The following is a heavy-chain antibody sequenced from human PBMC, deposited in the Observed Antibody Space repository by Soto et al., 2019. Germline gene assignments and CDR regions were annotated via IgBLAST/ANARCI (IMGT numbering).Heavy chain of an antibody. Sequence: PSETLSLTCTVSGGSISSYYWSWIRQPPGKGLEWIGYIYYSGSTNYNPSLKSRVTISVDTSKNQFSLKLSSVTAADTAVYYCARVPYYYDSSGYYYFSEYYYYGMDVWGQGTTVTVSS. CDR1: GGSISSYY. J-gene: IGHJ6*02. V-gene: IGHV4-59*01. CDR3: ARVPYYYDSSGYYYFSEYYYYGMDV. CDR2: IYYSGST. D-gene: IGHD3-22*01.